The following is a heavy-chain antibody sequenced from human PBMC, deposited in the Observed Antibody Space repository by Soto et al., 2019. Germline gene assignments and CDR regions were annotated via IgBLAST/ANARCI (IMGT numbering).Heavy chain of an antibody. Sequence: GGSLRLSCAASGFTFSNAWMNWVRQAPGKGLEWVGRIKSKTDGGTTDYAAPVKGRFTISRDDSKNTLYLQMNSLKTEDTAVYYCTTGKVVVISYYYYYGMDVWGQGTTVTVSS. D-gene: IGHD3-22*01. CDR1: GFTFSNAW. CDR2: IKSKTDGGTT. V-gene: IGHV3-15*07. J-gene: IGHJ6*02. CDR3: TTGKVVVISYYYYYGMDV.